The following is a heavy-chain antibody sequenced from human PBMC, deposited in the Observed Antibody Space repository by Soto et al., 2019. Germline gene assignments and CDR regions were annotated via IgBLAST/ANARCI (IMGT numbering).Heavy chain of an antibody. V-gene: IGHV1-18*01. Sequence: QGQLLQSGAEVKKPGASLKLACRTYGNTFTNFGVTGVPQSPGQVLEWMEWISAYTEDPNYAHKCHGRVTMTIDTATGTAYLYLRSLTSDDTALYSCARVIPGAEAGFDPWGQGTLVTVSS. CDR2: ISAYTEDP. CDR1: GNTFTNFG. CDR3: ARVIPGAEAGFDP. J-gene: IGHJ5*02. D-gene: IGHD2-2*01.